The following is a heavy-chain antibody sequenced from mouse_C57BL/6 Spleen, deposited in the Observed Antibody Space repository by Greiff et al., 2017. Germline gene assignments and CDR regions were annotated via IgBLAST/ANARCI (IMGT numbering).Heavy chain of an antibody. CDR1: GFTFSSYA. V-gene: IGHV5-4*03. CDR3: ARGWEGYFDY. D-gene: IGHD4-1*01. J-gene: IGHJ2*01. Sequence: EVKLVESGGGLVKPGGSLKLSCAASGFTFSSYAMSWVRQTPEKRLEWVATISDGGSYTYYPDNVKGRFTISRDNAKNNLYLQMSHLKSEDTAMYYCARGWEGYFDYWGQGTTLTVSS. CDR2: ISDGGSYT.